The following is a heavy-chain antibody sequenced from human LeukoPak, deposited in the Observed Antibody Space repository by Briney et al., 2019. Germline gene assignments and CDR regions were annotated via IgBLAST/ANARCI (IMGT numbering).Heavy chain of an antibody. Sequence: ASVKLSCKASGYTFTSYYMHWVRQAPGQGLEWMGWINPNSGGTNYAQKFQGRVTMTRDTSIGTAYMELSRLRSDDTAVYYCARTEIAATPLALDYWGQGTLVTVSS. CDR1: GYTFTSYY. CDR3: ARTEIAATPLALDY. J-gene: IGHJ4*02. V-gene: IGHV1-2*02. CDR2: INPNSGGT. D-gene: IGHD2-15*01.